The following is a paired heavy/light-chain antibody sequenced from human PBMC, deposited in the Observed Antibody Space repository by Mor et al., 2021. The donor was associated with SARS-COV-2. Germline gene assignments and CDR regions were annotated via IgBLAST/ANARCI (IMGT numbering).Light chain of an antibody. Sequence: DIQMTQSPSSLSASVGDRVTITCRASQSISSSLNWYQQKPGKAPKLLIYTAFSLQSGVPSRFSGSGSGTHFTLTISSLQPEDFATYYCQQSYSVYPTFGQGTKVEIK. CDR1: QSISSS. J-gene: IGKJ1*01. CDR3: QQSYSVYPT. CDR2: TAF. V-gene: IGKV1-39*01.
Heavy chain of an antibody. J-gene: IGHJ4*02. Sequence: EVQLVESGGGLVKPGGSLRLSCAASGFTFSSYSMNWVRQAPGKGLEWVSSISSSGSSIDYADSVNGRFTISRDNAKNSLYLQMNSLRAEDTAVYSCAREIMGATSHFDHWGQGTLVTVSS. CDR3: AREIMGATSHFDH. CDR2: ISSSGSSI. V-gene: IGHV3-21*01. D-gene: IGHD1-26*01. CDR1: GFTFSSYS.